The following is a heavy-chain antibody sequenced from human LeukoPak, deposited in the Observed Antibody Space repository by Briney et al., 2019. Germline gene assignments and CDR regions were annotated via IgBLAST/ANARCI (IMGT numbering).Heavy chain of an antibody. J-gene: IGHJ4*02. D-gene: IGHD3-10*01. CDR1: GGSISSYY. V-gene: IGHV4-59*12. CDR3: ARGSLGSGSYYPWGDF. CDR2: IYYSGST. Sequence: KPSETLSLTCSVSGGSISSYYWSWIRQPPGKGLEWIGCIYYSGSTNYNPSLKSRVTISVDTSKNHFSLKLSSVTAADTAVYYCARGSLGSGSYYPWGDFWGQGTLVTVSS.